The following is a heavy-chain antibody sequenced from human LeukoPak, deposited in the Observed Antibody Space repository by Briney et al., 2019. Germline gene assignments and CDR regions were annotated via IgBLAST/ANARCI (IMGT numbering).Heavy chain of an antibody. J-gene: IGHJ6*02. Sequence: SETLSLTCAVYGGSFSGYYWSWIRQPPGKGLEWIGGINHSGSTSYNPSLKSRVTISVDTSKNQFSLKLSSVTAADTAVYYCAGRTRSGWSPPYTGGMDVWGQGTTVTVSS. V-gene: IGHV4-34*01. CDR1: GGSFSGYY. D-gene: IGHD6-19*01. CDR3: AGRTRSGWSPPYTGGMDV. CDR2: INHSGST.